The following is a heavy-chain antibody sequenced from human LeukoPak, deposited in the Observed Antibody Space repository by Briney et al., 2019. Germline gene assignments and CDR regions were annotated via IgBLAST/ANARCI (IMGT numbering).Heavy chain of an antibody. CDR1: GGTFSSYA. CDR3: ARGGPTVAIDY. D-gene: IGHD4-23*01. V-gene: IGHV1-69*04. Sequence: ASVKVSCKASGGTFSSYAISWVRQAPGQGLEWMGRIIPILGIANYAQKFQGRVTITADKSTSTAYMELSSLRSEDTAVYYCARGGPTVAIDYWGQGTLVTVSS. J-gene: IGHJ4*02. CDR2: IIPILGIA.